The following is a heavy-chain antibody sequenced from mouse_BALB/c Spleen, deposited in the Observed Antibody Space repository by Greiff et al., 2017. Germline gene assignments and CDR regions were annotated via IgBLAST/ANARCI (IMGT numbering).Heavy chain of an antibody. J-gene: IGHJ3*01. CDR3: ARGTGTSLAY. V-gene: IGHV1-69*02. CDR1: GYTFTSYW. Sequence: QVQLKQPGAELVKPGAPVKLSCKASGYTFTSYWMNWVKQRPGRGLEWIGRIDPSDSETHYNQKFKDKATLTVDKSSSTAYIQLSSLTSEDSAVYYCARGTGTSLAYWGQGTLVTVSA. CDR2: IDPSDSET. D-gene: IGHD4-1*01.